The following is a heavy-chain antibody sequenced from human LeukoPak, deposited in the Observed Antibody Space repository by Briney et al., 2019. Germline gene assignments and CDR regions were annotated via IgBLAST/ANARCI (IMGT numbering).Heavy chain of an antibody. Sequence: GASVKVSCKASGYTFSSYYMHWVRQAPGQGLEWMGMITTSGGSTNYAQKFQGRVTVTRDTSTSTVYMELSSLRSEDTAVYYCARGDDIAGTSTAEYFYYYFGMDVWGQGTTVTVSS. CDR3: ARGDDIAGTSTAEYFYYYFGMDV. CDR2: ITTSGGST. CDR1: GYTFSSYY. J-gene: IGHJ6*02. V-gene: IGHV1-46*01. D-gene: IGHD1-26*01.